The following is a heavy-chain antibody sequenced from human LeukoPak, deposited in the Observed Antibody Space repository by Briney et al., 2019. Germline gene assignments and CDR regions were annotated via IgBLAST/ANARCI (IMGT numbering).Heavy chain of an antibody. Sequence: RSGGSLRLSCEASGFTFSSYSMNWVRQAPGKGLEWISYISTSTTTIYYANSVKGRFTISRDNAKKSLYLQMNSLRVEDMGVYYCASWGEGALDNWGQGTLVTVSS. CDR3: ASWGEGALDN. CDR1: GFTFSSYS. V-gene: IGHV3-48*01. J-gene: IGHJ4*02. D-gene: IGHD1-26*01. CDR2: ISTSTTTI.